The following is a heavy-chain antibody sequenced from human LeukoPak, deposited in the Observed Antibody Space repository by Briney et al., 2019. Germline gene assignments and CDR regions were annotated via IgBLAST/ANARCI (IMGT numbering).Heavy chain of an antibody. J-gene: IGHJ4*02. CDR1: GFTFSSYA. CDR2: ISGSGGSA. CDR3: AKKGGAGTEPYYFDY. D-gene: IGHD6-13*01. V-gene: IGHV3-23*01. Sequence: GGSLRLSCAASGFTFSSYAMSWVRQSPGKGLEWVSAISGSGGSAYYADSVKGRFTISRDNSKNTLYLQMNSLRAEDTAVYYCAKKGGAGTEPYYFDYWGQETLVPFSS.